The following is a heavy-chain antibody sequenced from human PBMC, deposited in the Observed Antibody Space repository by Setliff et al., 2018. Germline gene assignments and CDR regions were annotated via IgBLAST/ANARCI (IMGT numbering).Heavy chain of an antibody. CDR3: ARHHAQYYSDSSGYFYEDWYFDL. CDR1: GDSISDYF. Sequence: SETLSLTCDVSGDSISDYFWSWIRQPPGKGLEWIGFIYTSSGATKYNPSLESRVTMSADTSKNQVSLKLSSVTAADTAVYYCARHHAQYYSDSSGYFYEDWYFDLWGRGTLVTVSS. J-gene: IGHJ2*01. CDR2: IYTSSGAT. D-gene: IGHD3-22*01. V-gene: IGHV4-4*08.